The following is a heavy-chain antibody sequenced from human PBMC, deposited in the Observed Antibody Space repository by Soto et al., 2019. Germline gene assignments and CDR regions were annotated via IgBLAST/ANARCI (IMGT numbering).Heavy chain of an antibody. V-gene: IGHV3-15*01. CDR2: IKTKTDGGLT. Sequence: EEQLVESGGGLVKPGGSLRLSCAASGFTFSNAWMSWVRQAPGKGLEWVGRIKTKTDGGLTDYAAPVKDRFTISRDDSKNTVYLQMNSLKTEDTAVYYCATASSGFARYFDLWGRGTLVIVSS. D-gene: IGHD5-12*01. CDR1: GFTFSNAW. J-gene: IGHJ2*01. CDR3: ATASSGFARYFDL.